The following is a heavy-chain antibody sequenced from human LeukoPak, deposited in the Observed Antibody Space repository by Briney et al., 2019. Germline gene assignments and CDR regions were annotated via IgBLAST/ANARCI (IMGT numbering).Heavy chain of an antibody. CDR1: GFTFSSYA. CDR2: ISYDGSNK. Sequence: GGSLRLSCAASGFTFSSYAMHWVRQAPGKGLEWVAVISYDGSNKYYADSVKGRFTISRDNSKNTLYLQMNSLRAEDTAVYYCARDLLYYDYVWGSYRPEAGFDYWGQGTLVTVSS. D-gene: IGHD3-16*02. V-gene: IGHV3-30*04. CDR3: ARDLLYYDYVWGSYRPEAGFDY. J-gene: IGHJ4*02.